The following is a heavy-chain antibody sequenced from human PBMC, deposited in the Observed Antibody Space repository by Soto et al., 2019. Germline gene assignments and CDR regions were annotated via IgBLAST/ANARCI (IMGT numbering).Heavy chain of an antibody. CDR1: GGTFSGYS. J-gene: IGHJ5*02. CDR3: ARDSLFSSESSASHIYNYFDP. D-gene: IGHD3-22*01. V-gene: IGHV1-69*06. Sequence: QVQLVQSGAEVKKPGSSVKVSCQASGGTFSGYSISWVRQAPGQGLEWMGGIIPFLGTPNYAQKFRGRVTFTADTSTSTAYMELSSLRSEDTAVYYCARDSLFSSESSASHIYNYFDPWGQGTLVTVSS. CDR2: IIPFLGTP.